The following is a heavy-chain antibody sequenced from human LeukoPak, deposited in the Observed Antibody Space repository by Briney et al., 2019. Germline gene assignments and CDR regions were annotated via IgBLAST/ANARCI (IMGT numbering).Heavy chain of an antibody. Sequence: GGSLRLSCAASGFTFSSYAMHWVRQAPGKGLEWVAVISYDGSNKYYADSVKGRFTISRDNSKNTLYLQMNSLRAEDTAVYYCAKGDVKSDFWSGPKRYFDYWGQGTLVTVSS. CDR2: ISYDGSNK. CDR1: GFTFSSYA. V-gene: IGHV3-30-3*01. J-gene: IGHJ4*02. D-gene: IGHD3-3*01. CDR3: AKGDVKSDFWSGPKRYFDY.